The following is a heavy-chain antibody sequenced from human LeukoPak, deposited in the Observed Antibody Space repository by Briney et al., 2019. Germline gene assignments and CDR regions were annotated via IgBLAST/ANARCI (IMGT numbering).Heavy chain of an antibody. J-gene: IGHJ4*02. CDR2: IYYSGST. CDR3: ARFVNYYDSSGYKYYFYY. V-gene: IGHV4-59*01. D-gene: IGHD3-22*01. CDR1: GGSISSYY. Sequence: SETLSLTCTVSGGSISSYYWSWIRQPPGKGLEWIGYIYYSGSTNYNPSLKSRVTISVDTSKNQFSLKLSSVPAADTAVYYCARFVNYYDSSGYKYYFYYWGQGTLVTVSS.